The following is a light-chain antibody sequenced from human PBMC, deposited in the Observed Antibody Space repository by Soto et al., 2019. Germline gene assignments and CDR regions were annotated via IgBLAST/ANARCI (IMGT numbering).Light chain of an antibody. J-gene: IGKJ1*01. CDR2: TTS. CDR3: QQGFRRPPT. CDR1: QSIRSD. Sequence: DIQKTQSPSSLSASVGDRVTITCRASQSIRSDLNWYQQRPGKAPKLLIYTTSNLESGVPSRFSGSGSGTDFTLTISNLQPEDFATHFCQQGFRRPPTFGLGTKVDIK. V-gene: IGKV1-39*01.